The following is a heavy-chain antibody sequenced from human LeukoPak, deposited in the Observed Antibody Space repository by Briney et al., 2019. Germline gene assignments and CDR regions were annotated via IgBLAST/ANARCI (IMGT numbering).Heavy chain of an antibody. Sequence: ASVKVSCKASGYTFTSYGISWVRQAPGQGLEWMGWISAYNGNTNYVQKLQGRVTMTTDTSTSTAYMELRSLRSDDTAVYYCARAPGIAVAGTSWFDPWGQGTLVTVSS. CDR1: GYTFTSYG. CDR2: ISAYNGNT. J-gene: IGHJ5*02. D-gene: IGHD6-19*01. V-gene: IGHV1-18*01. CDR3: ARAPGIAVAGTSWFDP.